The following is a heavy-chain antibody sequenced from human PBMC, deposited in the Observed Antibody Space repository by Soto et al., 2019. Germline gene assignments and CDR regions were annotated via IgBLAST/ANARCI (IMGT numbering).Heavy chain of an antibody. CDR3: VRGFNSFDS. CDR2: SRNRAHGSTT. V-gene: IGHV3-72*01. J-gene: IGHJ4*02. Sequence: HPGGSLRLSCAVSGFTFSDFYMDWVRQIPGKGLEWIARSRNRAHGSTTEYAASVRDRFTISRDYSQNLLLLQMNCLRTEDTAVYYCVRGFNSFDSWGQGTLVTVS. CDR1: GFTFSDFY.